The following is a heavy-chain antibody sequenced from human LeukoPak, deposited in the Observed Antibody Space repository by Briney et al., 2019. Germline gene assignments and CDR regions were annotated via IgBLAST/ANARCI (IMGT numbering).Heavy chain of an antibody. V-gene: IGHV4-38-2*02. J-gene: IGHJ5*02. Sequence: SETLSLTCTVSGFSISSGDYWGWVRQPPGKGLEWIGSIYHSGSTYYNPSLKSRVTISVDTSKNQFSLKLSSVTAADTAVYYCARGGRQQLVQWFDPWGQGTLVTVSS. CDR1: GFSISSGDY. CDR3: ARGGRQQLVQWFDP. CDR2: IYHSGST. D-gene: IGHD6-13*01.